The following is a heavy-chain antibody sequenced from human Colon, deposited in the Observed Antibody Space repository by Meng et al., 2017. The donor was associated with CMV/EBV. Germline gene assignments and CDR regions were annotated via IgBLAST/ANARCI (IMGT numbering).Heavy chain of an antibody. CDR2: ISSSGSTI. J-gene: IGHJ3*02. D-gene: IGHD2-2*01. Sequence: GGSLRLSCAASGFTFSDYYMSWIRQAPGKGLEWVSYISSSGSTIYYADSVKGRFTISRDNAKNSLYLQMNSLRAEDTAVYYCARGRDIVVVPAARTDAFDIWGQGTMVTVSS. V-gene: IGHV3-11*04. CDR3: ARGRDIVVVPAARTDAFDI. CDR1: GFTFSDYY.